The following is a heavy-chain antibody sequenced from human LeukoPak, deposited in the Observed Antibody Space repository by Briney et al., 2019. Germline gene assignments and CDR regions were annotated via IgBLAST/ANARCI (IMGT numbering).Heavy chain of an antibody. Sequence: ASETLSLTCTVSGGSISTGGYYWSWIRQHPGKGLEWIGFIFYSGSTSYNPSLKSRVTISVDTFKNQFSLKLRSVTAADTAVYYCARDTYYSGGSYYSGNWFDPWGQGTLVTVSS. CDR2: IFYSGST. D-gene: IGHD2-15*01. V-gene: IGHV4-31*03. J-gene: IGHJ5*02. CDR3: ARDTYYSGGSYYSGNWFDP. CDR1: GGSISTGGYY.